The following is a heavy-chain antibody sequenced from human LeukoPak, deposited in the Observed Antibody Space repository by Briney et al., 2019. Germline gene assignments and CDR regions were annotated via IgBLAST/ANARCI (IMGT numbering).Heavy chain of an antibody. CDR3: ARDSEDYGGLGFDY. CDR1: GGSISSYY. CDR2: IYYSGST. V-gene: IGHV4-59*01. Sequence: NTSETLSLTCTVSGGSISSYYWSWIRQPPGKGLEWIGYIYYSGSTNYNPSLKSRVTISLDTSKNQFSLKLSSVTAADTAVYYCARDSEDYGGLGFDYWGQGTLVTVSS. D-gene: IGHD4-23*01. J-gene: IGHJ4*02.